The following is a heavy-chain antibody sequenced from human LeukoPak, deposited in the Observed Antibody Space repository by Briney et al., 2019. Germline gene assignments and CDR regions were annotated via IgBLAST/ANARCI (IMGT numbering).Heavy chain of an antibody. CDR2: MNPNSGNT. D-gene: IGHD3-10*01. Sequence: GASVMVSCKASGYTFTSYDINWVRQATGQGLEWMGWMNPNSGNTGYAQKFQGRVTMTRNTSISTAYMELSSLRSEDTAVYYCARAQFGELFYYYYYMDVWGKGTTVTISS. V-gene: IGHV1-8*01. J-gene: IGHJ6*03. CDR1: GYTFTSYD. CDR3: ARAQFGELFYYYYYMDV.